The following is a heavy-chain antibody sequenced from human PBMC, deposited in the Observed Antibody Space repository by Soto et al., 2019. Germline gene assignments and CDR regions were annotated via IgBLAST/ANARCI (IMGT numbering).Heavy chain of an antibody. V-gene: IGHV1-69*12. D-gene: IGHD4-17*01. CDR1: GGTFSSYA. Sequence: QVPLVQSGAEVKKPGSSVKVSCKASGGTFSSYAISWVRQAPGQGLEWMGGLIPIFGTANYAQKFQGRVTSTADETTSTADRELSSLRSEDTAVYYGARGYGDYAGGVVFDYGGQGTLVTVSA. J-gene: IGHJ4*02. CDR3: ARGYGDYAGGVVFDY. CDR2: LIPIFGTA.